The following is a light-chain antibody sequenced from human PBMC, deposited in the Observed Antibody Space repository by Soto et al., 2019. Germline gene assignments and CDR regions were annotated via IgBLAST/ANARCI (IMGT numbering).Light chain of an antibody. J-gene: IGKJ5*01. CDR3: QQSYSTPIT. V-gene: IGKV1-9*01. Sequence: IQLTQSPSSLSASVGDRVTITCRASQGITSYLAWYQQRPGKAPRLLIYSASTLQSGVPSRFSGSGYGTDFSLTISNLQPEDFATYYCQQSYSTPITFGQGTRLEIK. CDR2: SAS. CDR1: QGITSY.